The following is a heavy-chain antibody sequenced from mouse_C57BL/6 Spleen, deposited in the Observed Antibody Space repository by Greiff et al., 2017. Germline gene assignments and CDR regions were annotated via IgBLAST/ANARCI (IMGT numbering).Heavy chain of an antibody. J-gene: IGHJ2*01. CDR1: GFTFSSYA. V-gene: IGHV5-4*01. Sequence: EVMLVESGGGLVKPGGSLKLSCAASGFTFSSYAMSWVRQTPEKRLEWVATISDGGSYTYYPDNVKGRFTISRDNAKNNLYLQMSHLKSEDTAMYYCARETYYYGSSWDYWGQGTTLTVSS. CDR3: ARETYYYGSSWDY. CDR2: ISDGGSYT. D-gene: IGHD1-1*01.